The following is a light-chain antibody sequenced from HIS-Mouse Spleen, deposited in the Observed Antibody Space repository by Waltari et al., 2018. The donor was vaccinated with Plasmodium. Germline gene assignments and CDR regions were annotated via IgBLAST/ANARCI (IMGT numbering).Light chain of an antibody. V-gene: IGLV3-25*03. CDR3: QSADSSGTYG. CDR2: KDS. J-gene: IGLJ1*01. Sequence: YELTQPPSVSVSPGHTARLTCSGDQSPTHYAYWYQQKQGQAPALVIYKDSARPSGIPERFSGSSSGTTVTLTISGVQAEDEADYYCQSADSSGTYGFETGTKVTGL. CDR1: QSPTHY.